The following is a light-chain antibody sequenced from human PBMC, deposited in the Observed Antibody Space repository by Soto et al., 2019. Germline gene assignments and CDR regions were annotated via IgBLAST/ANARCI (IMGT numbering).Light chain of an antibody. CDR1: QSINIY. J-gene: IGKJ4*01. Sequence: DIQMTQSPSSLSASVGDRVTITCRTSQSINIYLNWYQQKVGEPPRLLIFGASNLQSGVPSRFRGSGVGTHFTLTISSLQAEDFATYYCQQGYTKSPLTFAGGTKVDIK. CDR3: QQGYTKSPLT. V-gene: IGKV1-39*01. CDR2: GAS.